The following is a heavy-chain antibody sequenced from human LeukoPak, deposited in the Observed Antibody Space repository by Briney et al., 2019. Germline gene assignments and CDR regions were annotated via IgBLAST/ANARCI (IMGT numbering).Heavy chain of an antibody. J-gene: IGHJ6*02. Sequence: SVNVSCKASGGTFSSYAISWVRQAPGQGLEWMGGIIPIFGTANYAQKFQGRVTITADESTSTAYMELSSLRSEDTAVYYCARKMRSNYVSYYYYGMDVWGQGTTVTVSS. D-gene: IGHD4-11*01. V-gene: IGHV1-69*13. CDR2: IIPIFGTA. CDR3: ARKMRSNYVSYYYYGMDV. CDR1: GGTFSSYA.